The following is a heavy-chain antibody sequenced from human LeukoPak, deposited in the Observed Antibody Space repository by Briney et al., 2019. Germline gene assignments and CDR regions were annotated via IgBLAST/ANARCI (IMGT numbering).Heavy chain of an antibody. CDR3: ARVPPYSSSSGLGY. V-gene: IGHV1-18*01. Sequence: GASVKVSCKASGYTFTCYGISWVRQAPGQGLEWMGWISAYNGNTNYAQKLQGRVTMTTDTSTSTAYMELRSLRSDDTAVYYCARVPPYSSSSGLGYWGQGTLVTVSS. J-gene: IGHJ4*02. CDR1: GYTFTCYG. D-gene: IGHD6-6*01. CDR2: ISAYNGNT.